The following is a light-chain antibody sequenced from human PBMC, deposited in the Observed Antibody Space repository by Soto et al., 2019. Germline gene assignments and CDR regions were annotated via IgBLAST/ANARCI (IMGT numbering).Light chain of an antibody. V-gene: IGKV1-8*01. Sequence: AIRITQSPSSLSASTGDRVTITCRASQGISSYLAWYQQKPGKAPKLLIYAASTLQSGVPSRFSGSGSGTDFTLTISCLQSEDFATYYCQQYYSLWTFGQGTKVDIK. CDR1: QGISSY. CDR2: AAS. CDR3: QQYYSLWT. J-gene: IGKJ1*01.